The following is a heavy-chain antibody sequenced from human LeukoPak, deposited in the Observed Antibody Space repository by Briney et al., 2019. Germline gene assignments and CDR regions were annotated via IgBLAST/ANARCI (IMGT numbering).Heavy chain of an antibody. D-gene: IGHD3-10*01. Sequence: SETLSLICTVSGGSISSYYWSWIRQPPGKGLEWIGYIYYSGSTNYKPSVKSRVTISVDTSKNQFSLKLSSVTAADTAVYYCARGGYYGSGNDFRFDPWGQGTLVTVSS. V-gene: IGHV4-59*01. CDR3: ARGGYYGSGNDFRFDP. CDR2: IYYSGST. J-gene: IGHJ5*02. CDR1: GGSISSYY.